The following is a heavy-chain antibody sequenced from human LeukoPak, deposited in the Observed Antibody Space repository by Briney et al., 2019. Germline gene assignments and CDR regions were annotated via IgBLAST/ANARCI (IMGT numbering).Heavy chain of an antibody. CDR2: ISGSGGST. CDR1: GFTFSSYA. Sequence: GGSLRLSCAASGFTFSSYAMSWVRQAPGKGLEWVSAISGSGGSTYYADSVKGRFTISRDNSKNTLYLQMNSLRAEDTTVYYCAKGRDGYNSYFDYWGQGTLVTVSS. J-gene: IGHJ4*02. D-gene: IGHD5-24*01. CDR3: AKGRDGYNSYFDY. V-gene: IGHV3-23*01.